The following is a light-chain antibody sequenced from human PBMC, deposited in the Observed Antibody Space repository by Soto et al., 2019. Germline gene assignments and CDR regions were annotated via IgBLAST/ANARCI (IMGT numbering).Light chain of an antibody. CDR3: CSYAGSSTLYV. J-gene: IGLJ1*01. Sequence: QSALTQPASVSGSPGQSITISCSGTSSDIGTYNLVSWYQQHPGKAPKLMIYEVNKRPSGVSDRFSGSKSGNTASLTISGLQAEDEADYYCCSYAGSSTLYVFGTGTKLTDL. CDR2: EVN. V-gene: IGLV2-23*02. CDR1: SSDIGTYNL.